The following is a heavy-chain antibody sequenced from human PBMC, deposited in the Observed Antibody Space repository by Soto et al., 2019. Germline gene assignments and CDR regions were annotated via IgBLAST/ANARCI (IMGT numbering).Heavy chain of an antibody. D-gene: IGHD6-13*01. Sequence: QVQLQESGPGLVTPSETLSLTCSFSGDSVTSHYLTWIRQSPERGLEWIGYMHYTGFSHYNPSLMSRLTISVDRSKNQFTLQLTSVTVADTAIYYCATSYGKAWYTYWGQGTQVTVSS. CDR1: GDSVTSHY. J-gene: IGHJ4*02. CDR2: MHYTGFS. CDR3: ATSYGKAWYTY. V-gene: IGHV4-59*02.